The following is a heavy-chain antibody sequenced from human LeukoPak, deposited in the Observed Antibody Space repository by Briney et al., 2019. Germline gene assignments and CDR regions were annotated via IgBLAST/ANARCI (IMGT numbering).Heavy chain of an antibody. CDR1: GGSISSSNW. J-gene: IGHJ6*02. CDR2: IYHSGST. D-gene: IGHD2-2*01. Sequence: PSETLSLTCAVSGGSISSSNWWSWVRQPPGKGLEWIGEIYHSGSTNYNPSLKSRVTISVDKSKNQFSLKLSSVTAADTAVYYCARDHCSSTSCYSLLYYHGMDVWGQGTTVTVSS. CDR3: ARDHCSSTSCYSLLYYHGMDV. V-gene: IGHV4-4*02.